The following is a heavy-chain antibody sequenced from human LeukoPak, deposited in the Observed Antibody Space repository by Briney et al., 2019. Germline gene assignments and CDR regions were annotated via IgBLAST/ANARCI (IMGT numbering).Heavy chain of an antibody. CDR1: GYTLTELS. CDR2: FDPEDGET. D-gene: IGHD3-10*01. Sequence: ASVKVSCKVSGYTLTELSMHWVRQAPGKGLEWMGGFDPEDGETIYAQKFQGIVTMTEDTSTDTAYMELSSLRSEDTAVYYCATDNPQIGEYYFDYWGQGTLVTVSS. CDR3: ATDNPQIGEYYFDY. V-gene: IGHV1-24*01. J-gene: IGHJ4*02.